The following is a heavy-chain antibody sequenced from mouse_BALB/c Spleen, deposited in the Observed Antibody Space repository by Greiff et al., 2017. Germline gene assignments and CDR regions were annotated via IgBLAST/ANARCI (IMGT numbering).Heavy chain of an antibody. CDR3: TRSRDGYSWFAY. CDR2: IYPGSGST. CDR1: GYTFTSYW. V-gene: IGHV1S22*01. D-gene: IGHD2-3*01. J-gene: IGHJ3*01. Sequence: LQQPGSELVRPGASVKLSCKASGYTFTSYWMHWVKQRPGQGLEWIGNIYPGSGSTNYDEKFKSKATLTVDTSSSTAYMQLSSLTSEDSAVYYCTRSRDGYSWFAYWGQGTLVTVSA.